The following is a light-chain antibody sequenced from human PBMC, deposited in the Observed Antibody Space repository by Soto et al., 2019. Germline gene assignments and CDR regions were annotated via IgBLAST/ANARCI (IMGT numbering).Light chain of an antibody. Sequence: QSALTQPASVSGSPGQSITISCTGTSSDVGGYNYVSWYQQHPGKVPKLIIYEVSNRPSGISNRFSGSKSGNTASLTISGLQAEDEADYYCFSYTSRSIYVFGSGTKVTVL. CDR2: EVS. V-gene: IGLV2-14*03. CDR3: FSYTSRSIYV. J-gene: IGLJ1*01. CDR1: SSDVGGYNY.